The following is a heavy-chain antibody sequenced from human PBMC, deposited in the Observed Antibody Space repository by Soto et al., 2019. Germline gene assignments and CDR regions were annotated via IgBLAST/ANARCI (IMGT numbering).Heavy chain of an antibody. CDR1: GFPFDDYT. J-gene: IGHJ5*02. CDR3: AKAQSRYDFWSGYYTGNWFDP. Sequence: PLGSLRLSCAASGFPFDDYTMQCVRQAPGKGLEWVSLISWDGGSTYYADSVKGRFTISRDNSKNSLYLQMNSLRTEDTALYYCAKAQSRYDFWSGYYTGNWFDPWGQGTLVTVSS. CDR2: ISWDGGST. D-gene: IGHD3-3*01. V-gene: IGHV3-43*01.